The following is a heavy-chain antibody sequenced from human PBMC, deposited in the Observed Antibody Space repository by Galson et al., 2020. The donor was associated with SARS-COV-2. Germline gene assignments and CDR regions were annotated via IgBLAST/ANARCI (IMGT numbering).Heavy chain of an antibody. CDR1: GGSITSHY. Sequence: SETLSLTCTVSGGSITSHYWSWIRQVPGQRLEWLGYIHSGGTINYNPSLRSRVRISVDTSKNQFSLRVTSVTAADTAVYYCARWRAAENSWLYAFDIWGQGTKVTVSS. CDR3: ARWRAAENSWLYAFDI. V-gene: IGHV4-59*11. D-gene: IGHD6-13*01. CDR2: IHSGGTI. J-gene: IGHJ3*02.